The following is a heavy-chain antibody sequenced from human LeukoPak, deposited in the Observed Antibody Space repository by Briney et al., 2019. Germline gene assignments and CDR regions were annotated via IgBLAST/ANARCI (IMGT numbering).Heavy chain of an antibody. CDR2: ISAYNGNT. CDR3: ARAESSRGIVVVAAAHWFDP. J-gene: IGHJ5*02. D-gene: IGHD2-15*01. V-gene: IGHV1-18*04. CDR1: GYTFTSYG. Sequence: ASVKVSCKASGYTFTSYGISWVRQAPGQGVEGMGWISAYNGNTNYAQKLQGRVTMTTDTSTSTAYMELRSLRSDDTAVYYCARAESSRGIVVVAAAHWFDPWGQGTLVTVSS.